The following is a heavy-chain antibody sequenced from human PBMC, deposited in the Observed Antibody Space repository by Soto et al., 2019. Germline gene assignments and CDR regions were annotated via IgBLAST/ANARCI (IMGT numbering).Heavy chain of an antibody. V-gene: IGHV5-51*01. Sequence: PGESLKISCKGSGYSFTSYWIGWVRQMPGKGLEWMGIIYPGDSDTRYSPSFQGQVTISADKSISTAYLQWSSLKASDTAMYYCARNRQWANHYYYYGMDVWGQGTTVTVSS. CDR2: IYPGDSDT. CDR1: GYSFTSYW. CDR3: ARNRQWANHYYYYGMDV. J-gene: IGHJ6*02. D-gene: IGHD6-19*01.